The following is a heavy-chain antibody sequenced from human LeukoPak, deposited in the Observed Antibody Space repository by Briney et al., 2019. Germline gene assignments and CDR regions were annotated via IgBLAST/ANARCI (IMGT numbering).Heavy chain of an antibody. CDR2: IYHSGST. CDR3: ARVSSGSYYFDS. J-gene: IGHJ4*02. D-gene: IGHD1-26*01. Sequence: PSETLSLTCTVSGGSISSSSYYWGWIRQPPGKGLEWIGEIYHSGSTNYSPSLKSRVTISVDKSKNQFSLKVTSVTAADTAVYYCARVSSGSYYFDSWGQGTLVTVSS. CDR1: GGSISSSSYY. V-gene: IGHV4-39*07.